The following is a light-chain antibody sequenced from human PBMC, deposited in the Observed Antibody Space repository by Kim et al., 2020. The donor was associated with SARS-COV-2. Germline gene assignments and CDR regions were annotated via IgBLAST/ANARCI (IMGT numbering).Light chain of an antibody. Sequence: EIVMTQSPAPLSVSPGERATLSCRASQSVSSNLAWYQQKPGQAPRLLIYGASTRATGIPARFSGSGSGTEFTLTISSLQSEDFAVYYCQQYNNWPPGTFGQGTKVDIK. CDR1: QSVSSN. CDR3: QQYNNWPPGT. J-gene: IGKJ1*01. CDR2: GAS. V-gene: IGKV3-15*01.